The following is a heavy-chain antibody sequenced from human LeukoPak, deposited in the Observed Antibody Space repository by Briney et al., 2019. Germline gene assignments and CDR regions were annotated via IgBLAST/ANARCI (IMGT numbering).Heavy chain of an antibody. D-gene: IGHD2-21*01. V-gene: IGHV3-23*01. CDR2: ITGSADNT. Sequence: AGGSLRLSCAASGFTFSSYAMSWVRQAPGKGLEWVSSITGSADNTYYADSVKGRFTISRDNSKNTLYLQMNSLRAEDTAVYYCAILAGNPYWGPGTLVTVSS. CDR3: AILAGNPY. J-gene: IGHJ4*02. CDR1: GFTFSSYA.